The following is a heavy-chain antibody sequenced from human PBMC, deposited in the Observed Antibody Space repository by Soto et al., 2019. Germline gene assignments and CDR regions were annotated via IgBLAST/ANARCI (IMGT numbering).Heavy chain of an antibody. Sequence: QVQLQESGPGLVKPSQTLSLTCTVSGGSISSGGYYWSWIRQHPGKGLEWIVSIYYSGRTYYNPSLKSRVTIPVDTSKSPSSLKLSSVTAADTAVYYCARDATDLSGGAFDLWGQGTMVTVSS. J-gene: IGHJ3*01. CDR1: GGSISSGGYY. V-gene: IGHV4-31*03. CDR2: IYYSGRT. CDR3: ARDATDLSGGAFDL.